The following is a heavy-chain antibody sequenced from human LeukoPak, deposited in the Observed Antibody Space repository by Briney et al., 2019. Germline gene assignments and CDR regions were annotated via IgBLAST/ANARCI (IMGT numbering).Heavy chain of an antibody. CDR2: IYHSGST. J-gene: IGHJ4*02. Sequence: SETLSLTCAVSGYSISSGYYWGWIRQPPGKGLEWIGSIYHSGSTYYNPSLKSRVTISVDTSKNQFSLKLSSVTAADTAVYYCARSFTPGGLFRYWGQGTLVTVSS. CDR1: GYSISSGYY. V-gene: IGHV4-38-2*01. D-gene: IGHD2-15*01. CDR3: ARSFTPGGLFRY.